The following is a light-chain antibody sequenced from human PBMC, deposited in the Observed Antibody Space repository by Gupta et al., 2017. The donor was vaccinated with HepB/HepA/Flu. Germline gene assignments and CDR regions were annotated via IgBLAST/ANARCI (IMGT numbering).Light chain of an antibody. J-gene: IGKJ4*01. V-gene: IGKV3-15*01. CDR1: QSLSSN. Sequence: EIVMTQSPDTLSVSPGDRVTLSCRASQSLSSNLAWYQQKPGQAPRLLISGASTRTTGIPDRFSGSGSVTEFTLTISSLQSEDFAVYFCQQDNRWPFTFGGGTKVEIK. CDR2: GAS. CDR3: QQDNRWPFT.